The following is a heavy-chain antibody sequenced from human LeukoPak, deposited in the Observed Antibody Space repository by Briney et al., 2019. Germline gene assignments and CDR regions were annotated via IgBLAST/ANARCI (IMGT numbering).Heavy chain of an antibody. CDR2: INAENGDT. V-gene: IGHV1-3*01. CDR3: ARDQYNVIDS. J-gene: IGHJ4*02. CDR1: GYTFTDYH. D-gene: IGHD1-14*01. Sequence: ASVKVSCKASGYTFTDYHMHWVRQAPGQRPEWMGRINAENGDTKYSQKFQGRVTITRDTFASTSYMELSSLRSEDTAVYYCARDQYNVIDSWGQGTLVTVSS.